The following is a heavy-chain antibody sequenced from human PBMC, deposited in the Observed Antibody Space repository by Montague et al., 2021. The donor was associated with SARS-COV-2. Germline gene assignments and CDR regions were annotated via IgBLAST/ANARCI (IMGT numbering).Heavy chain of an antibody. J-gene: IGHJ6*02. CDR1: SGSISTGHH. D-gene: IGHD3-10*01. V-gene: IGHV4-31*03. Sequence: TLSLTCSVSSGSISTGHHWSWIRQHPLKGLEWIGYIYYSGSTYYNPSFKGRATISIDTAKNQSSLELTSMTAADTTVYYCARDHGQWFGELWGHGLDVWGQGTTVIVSS. CDR3: ARDHGQWFGELWGHGLDV. CDR2: IYYSGST.